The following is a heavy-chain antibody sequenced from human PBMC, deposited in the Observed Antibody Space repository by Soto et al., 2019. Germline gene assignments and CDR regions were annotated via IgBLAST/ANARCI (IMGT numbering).Heavy chain of an antibody. D-gene: IGHD7-27*01. CDR1: GGSISSYS. Sequence: SETLSLTCTVSGGSISSYSWSWIRQPPGKGLAWIGYVSYSGSTNYNPSLKSRVTISVDTSKNQFSLKLSSVTAADTAVYYCARLNNRGIRPENAFDIWGQGTMVTVSS. CDR2: VSYSGST. CDR3: ARLNNRGIRPENAFDI. J-gene: IGHJ3*02. V-gene: IGHV4-59*08.